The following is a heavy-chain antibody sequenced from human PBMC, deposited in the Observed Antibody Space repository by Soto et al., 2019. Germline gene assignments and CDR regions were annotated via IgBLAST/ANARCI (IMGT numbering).Heavy chain of an antibody. D-gene: IGHD3-10*01. J-gene: IGHJ4*02. Sequence: EVQLLESGGGLVQTGGSLRLSCAASGFTFSYFAMNWVRQAPGKGLEWVSAIIGSGASTYYAGSVKGRFTISIDNSNNTVYLQMNSLRVEDTGVYYCAKDSGAGVDDYWGQGTPVTVSS. CDR1: GFTFSYFA. V-gene: IGHV3-23*01. CDR2: IIGSGAST. CDR3: AKDSGAGVDDY.